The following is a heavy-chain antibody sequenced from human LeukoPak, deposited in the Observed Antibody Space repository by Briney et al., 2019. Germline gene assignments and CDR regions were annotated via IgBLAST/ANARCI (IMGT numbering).Heavy chain of an antibody. CDR1: GGSISSINW. Sequence: PSETLSLTCAVSGGSISSINWWTWVRQPPGKGLEWIGYIYYSGSTNYSPSLKSRVTVSIDTSKNQFSLKLTSVTAADAAVYYCARNGGSYTFDIWGQGTMVTVSS. J-gene: IGHJ3*02. CDR2: IYYSGST. V-gene: IGHV4-4*02. CDR3: ARNGGSYTFDI. D-gene: IGHD1-26*01.